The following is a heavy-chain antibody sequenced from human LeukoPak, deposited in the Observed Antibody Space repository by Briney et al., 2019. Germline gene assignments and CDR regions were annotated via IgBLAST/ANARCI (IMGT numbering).Heavy chain of an antibody. CDR2: IYPGDGST. Sequence: GASVKVSCKASGYTFTSNYIHWVRQAPGQGLEWMGMIYPGDGSTSYAQKFQGRVTVTRDTSTSTVHMELSGLRSEDTAVYYCARDQEGFDYWGQGTLVTASS. CDR3: ARDQEGFDY. CDR1: GYTFTSNY. J-gene: IGHJ4*02. V-gene: IGHV1-46*01.